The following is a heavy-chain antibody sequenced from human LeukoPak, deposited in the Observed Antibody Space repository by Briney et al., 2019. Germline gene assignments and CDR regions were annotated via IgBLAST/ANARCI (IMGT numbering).Heavy chain of an antibody. Sequence: PSETLSLTCSVSGGSLSTYSWSWVRQSPGKRLEWIGYIYYGGTTNYNPSLKSRVTISADTAKSQFSLRLRSVTAADTAIYYCARDTTVASGMQHWGQGTLVTVSS. J-gene: IGHJ4*02. D-gene: IGHD4-23*01. CDR2: IYYGGTT. CDR1: GGSLSTYS. CDR3: ARDTTVASGMQH. V-gene: IGHV4-59*01.